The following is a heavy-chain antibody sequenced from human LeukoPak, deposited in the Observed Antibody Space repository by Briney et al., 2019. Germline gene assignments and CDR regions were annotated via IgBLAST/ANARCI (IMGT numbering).Heavy chain of an antibody. D-gene: IGHD6-19*01. V-gene: IGHV1-46*01. CDR3: ARDLPHPGIAVADPTY. CDR1: GYTFTSYY. J-gene: IGHJ4*02. Sequence: GASVKVSCKASGYTFTSYYMHWVRQAPGQGLEWMGIINPSGGATTYAQKFQGRVTMTRDTSTSTVYMELSSPRFEDTAVYYCARDLPHPGIAVADPTYWGQGTLVTVSS. CDR2: INPSGGAT.